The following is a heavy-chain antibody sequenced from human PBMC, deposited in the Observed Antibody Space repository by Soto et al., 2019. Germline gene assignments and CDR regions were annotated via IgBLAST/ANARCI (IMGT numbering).Heavy chain of an antibody. D-gene: IGHD5-18*01. CDR3: ARVGNTAERDYYYYYGMDV. CDR1: GYTFTSYG. CDR2: ISAYNGNT. Sequence: GASVKVSCKASGYTFTSYGISWVRQAPGQGLEWMGWISAYNGNTSYAQKLQGRVTMTTDTSTSTAYMELRSLRSDDTAVYYCARVGNTAERDYYYYYGMDVWGQGTTVTVSS. V-gene: IGHV1-18*01. J-gene: IGHJ6*02.